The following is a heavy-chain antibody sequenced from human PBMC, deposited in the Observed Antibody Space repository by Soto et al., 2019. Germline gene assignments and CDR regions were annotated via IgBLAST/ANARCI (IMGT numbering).Heavy chain of an antibody. CDR1: GYTFTSYG. V-gene: IGHV1-18*01. D-gene: IGHD5-18*01. CDR2: IRAYNGNT. CDR3: ARVYRYTYGYDYYGMDV. Sequence: ASVKVSCKASGYTFTSYGISWVRQAPGQGLEWMGWIRAYNGNTKYSQKFQDRVTITRDTSASTAYMELSSLRSEDTAVYYCARVYRYTYGYDYYGMDVWGQGTTVTVSS. J-gene: IGHJ6*02.